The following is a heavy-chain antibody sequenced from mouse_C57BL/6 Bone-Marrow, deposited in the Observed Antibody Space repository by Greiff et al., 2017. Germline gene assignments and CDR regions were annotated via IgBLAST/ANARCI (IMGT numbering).Heavy chain of an antibody. V-gene: IGHV5-6*01. CDR2: ISSGGSYT. Sequence: EVKLQESGGDLVKPGGSLKLSCAASGFTFSSYGMSWVRQTPDKRLEWVATISSGGSYTYYPDSVKGRFTISRDNAKNTLYLQMGSLKSEDTAMYYCASVSWFAYWGQGTLVTVSA. CDR1: GFTFSSYG. CDR3: ASVSWFAY. J-gene: IGHJ3*01.